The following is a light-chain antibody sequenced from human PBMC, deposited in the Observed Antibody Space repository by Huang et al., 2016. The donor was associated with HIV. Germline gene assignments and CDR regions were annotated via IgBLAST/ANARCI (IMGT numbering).Light chain of an antibody. V-gene: IGKV3-20*01. J-gene: IGKJ5*01. CDR1: QSVSSSY. CDR2: GAT. Sequence: EIVLTQSPGTLSLSPGERATLSCRASQSVSSSYVAWYQQKPGQAPRLLMFGATSRATGIPDRFSGSGSGTDFTLTISRLEPEDFAVYYCQQYGDSPLTFGQGTRLEIK. CDR3: QQYGDSPLT.